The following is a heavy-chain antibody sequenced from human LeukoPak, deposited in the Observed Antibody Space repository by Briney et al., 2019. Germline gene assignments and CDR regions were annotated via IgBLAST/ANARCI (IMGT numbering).Heavy chain of an antibody. CDR2: IYHTGGT. CDR3: ARRIQLWPYYFDY. Sequence: SETLSLTCAVSGGSISNSDRWSWVRQPPGKGLEWIGEIYHTGGTNYNPSLKSRVTISVDKSKNQFSLNLSSVTAADTAVYYCARRIQLWPYYFDYWGQGTLVTVSS. D-gene: IGHD5-18*01. V-gene: IGHV4-4*02. J-gene: IGHJ4*02. CDR1: GGSISNSDR.